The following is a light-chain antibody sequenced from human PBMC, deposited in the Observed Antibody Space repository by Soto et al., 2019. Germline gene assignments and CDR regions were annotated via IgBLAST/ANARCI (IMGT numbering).Light chain of an antibody. CDR3: QQYGTSPMYT. CDR2: GAS. Sequence: EIVLTQSPGTLSLSPGERATLSCRASQIVSSSYLAWYQQKPGQAPRLLIYGASNRATGIPVRFSGSGSGTDFTLTISRLEPEDFAVYYCQQYGTSPMYTFGQGTKLEIK. V-gene: IGKV3-20*01. CDR1: QIVSSSY. J-gene: IGKJ2*01.